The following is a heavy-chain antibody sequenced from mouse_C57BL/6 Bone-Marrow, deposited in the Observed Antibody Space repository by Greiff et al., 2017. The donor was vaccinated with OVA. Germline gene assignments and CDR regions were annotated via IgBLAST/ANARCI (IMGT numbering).Heavy chain of an antibody. D-gene: IGHD1-1*01. V-gene: IGHV1-52*01. J-gene: IGHJ3*01. Sequence: QVQLKQPGAELVRPGSSVKLSCKASGYTFTSYWMHWVTQRPIQGLEWIGNIDPSDSETHYNQKFKDKATLTVDKSSSTAYMQLSSLTSEDSAVYYCARGSLITTVVDWGQGTLVTVSA. CDR3: ARGSLITTVVD. CDR1: GYTFTSYW. CDR2: IDPSDSET.